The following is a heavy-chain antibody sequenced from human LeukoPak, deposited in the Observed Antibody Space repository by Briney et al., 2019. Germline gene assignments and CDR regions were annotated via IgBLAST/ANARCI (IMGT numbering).Heavy chain of an antibody. CDR3: ARGTVEMATIHFDY. D-gene: IGHD5-24*01. J-gene: IGHJ4*02. V-gene: IGHV3-33*01. CDR1: GFTFSSYG. CDR2: IWYDGSNK. Sequence: GGSLRLSCAASGFTFSSYGMHWVRQAPGKGLEWVAVIWYDGSNKYYADSVKGRFTISRDNSKNTLYLQMNSLRAEDTAVYYCARGTVEMATIHFDYWGQGTLVTVSS.